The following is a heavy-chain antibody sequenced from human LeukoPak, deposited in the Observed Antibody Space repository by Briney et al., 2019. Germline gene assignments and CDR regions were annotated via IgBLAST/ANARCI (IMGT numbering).Heavy chain of an antibody. Sequence: GGTLRLSCAASGFTFSVHGINWVRQAPGAGLEWVSGITGRGENTYYADSVKGRFTISRDNSKNTLYLQMNSLRAEDTAVYYCARVVPPTDYGSGSYFWDPYYFDYWGQGTLVTVSS. V-gene: IGHV3-23*01. D-gene: IGHD3-10*01. CDR2: ITGRGENT. CDR1: GFTFSVHG. J-gene: IGHJ4*02. CDR3: ARVVPPTDYGSGSYFWDPYYFDY.